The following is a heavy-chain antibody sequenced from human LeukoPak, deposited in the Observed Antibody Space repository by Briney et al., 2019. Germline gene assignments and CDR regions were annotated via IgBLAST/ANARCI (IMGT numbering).Heavy chain of an antibody. CDR3: ARELSRATYYYDSSGYAPFDY. V-gene: IGHV3-48*04. CDR2: ISSSSSTI. J-gene: IGHJ4*02. D-gene: IGHD3-22*01. Sequence: GGSLRLSCAASGFTFSNFGMHWVRQAPGKGLEWVSYISSSSSTIYYADFVKGRFTISRDNAKNSLYLQMNSLRAEDTAVYYCARELSRATYYYDSSGYAPFDYWGQGTLVTVSS. CDR1: GFTFSNFG.